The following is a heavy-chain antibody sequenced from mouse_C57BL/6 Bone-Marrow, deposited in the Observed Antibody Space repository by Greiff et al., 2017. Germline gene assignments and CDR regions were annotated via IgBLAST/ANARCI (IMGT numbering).Heavy chain of an antibody. V-gene: IGHV5-4*01. CDR3: ARDTMVTSYYAMDY. J-gene: IGHJ4*01. CDR1: GFTFTSYA. D-gene: IGHD2-1*01. Sequence: EVQGVESGGGLVKPGGSLKLSCAASGFTFTSYAMSWVHQTPGKRLEWIATISAGGSYTNYPHNVKGRFTITRDNAKNNLYLQLSNLKSEDTAMYYCARDTMVTSYYAMDYWGQGTSVTVSS. CDR2: ISAGGSYT.